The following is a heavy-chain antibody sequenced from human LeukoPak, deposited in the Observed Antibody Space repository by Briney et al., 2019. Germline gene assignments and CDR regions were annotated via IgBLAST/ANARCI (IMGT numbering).Heavy chain of an antibody. Sequence: ASVKVSCKASGYTFSGYYMHWVRHAPGQGLEWMGWSNPNSGGTNYAQKFQGRVTMTRDTSISTAYMELSRLRSDDTAVYYCAIQQRDYYGSGSLLDWFDPWGQGTLVTVSS. CDR3: AIQQRDYYGSGSLLDWFDP. D-gene: IGHD3-10*01. J-gene: IGHJ5*02. CDR1: GYTFSGYY. V-gene: IGHV1-2*02. CDR2: SNPNSGGT.